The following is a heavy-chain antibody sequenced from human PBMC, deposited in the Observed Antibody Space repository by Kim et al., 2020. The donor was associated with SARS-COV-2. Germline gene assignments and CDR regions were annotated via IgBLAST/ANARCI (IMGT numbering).Heavy chain of an antibody. J-gene: IGHJ4*02. V-gene: IGHV3-23*01. CDR3: GKEYYHDAGPDS. D-gene: IGHD3-22*01. CDR2: ISSSGGTT. CDR1: GFIFSNFA. Sequence: GGSLRLSCAASGFIFSNFAMSWVRQAPGKGLEWVSGISSSGGTTYYADAVKGRFTISRDNSKNTLYLQVNSLRAEDAAVYYCGKEYYHDAGPDSWGQGTLVTVSS.